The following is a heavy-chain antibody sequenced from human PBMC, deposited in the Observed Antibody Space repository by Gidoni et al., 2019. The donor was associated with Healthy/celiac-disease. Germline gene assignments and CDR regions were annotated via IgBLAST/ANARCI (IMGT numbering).Heavy chain of an antibody. V-gene: IGHV3-33*01. D-gene: IGHD6-19*01. CDR1: GFTFSSYG. CDR3: AREGSSGCSDY. J-gene: IGHJ4*02. CDR2: IWYDGSNK. Sequence: QVQLVASGGGVVQPGRSLRLSCAASGFTFSSYGMHGVRQAPGKGLEWVAVIWYDGSNKYYADSVKGRFTISRDNSKNTLYLQMNSLRAEDTAVYYCAREGSSGCSDYWGQGTLVTVSS.